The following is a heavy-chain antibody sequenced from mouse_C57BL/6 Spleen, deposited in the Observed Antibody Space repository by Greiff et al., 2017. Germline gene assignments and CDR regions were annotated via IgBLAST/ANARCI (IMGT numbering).Heavy chain of an antibody. J-gene: IGHJ3*01. CDR2: INPYNGDT. V-gene: IGHV1-20*01. CDR1: GYSFTGYF. D-gene: IGHD1-1*01. Sequence: VQLQQSGPELVQPGDSVKISCKASGYSFTGYFMNWVMQSHGKSLEWIGRINPYNGDTFYNQKFKGKATLTVDKSYSTAHMELRSLTSEDSAVYYCARSYGSSPPWFAYWGQGTLVTVSA. CDR3: ARSYGSSPPWFAY.